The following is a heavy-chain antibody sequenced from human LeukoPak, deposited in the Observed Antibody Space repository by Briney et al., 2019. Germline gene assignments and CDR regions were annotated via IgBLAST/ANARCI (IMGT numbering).Heavy chain of an antibody. V-gene: IGHV4-34*01. Sequence: PSETLSLTCAVYGVSFSCYYWSWIRQPPGKGLEWIGEINHSGSTNYNPSLKSRVTISVDTSKNQFSLKLSSVTAADTAVYYCAGGDGYSRDAFDIWGQGTMVTVSS. D-gene: IGHD5-24*01. J-gene: IGHJ3*02. CDR3: AGGDGYSRDAFDI. CDR1: GVSFSCYY. CDR2: INHSGST.